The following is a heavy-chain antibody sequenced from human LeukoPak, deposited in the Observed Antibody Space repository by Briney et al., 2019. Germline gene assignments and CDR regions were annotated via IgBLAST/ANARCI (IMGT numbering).Heavy chain of an antibody. V-gene: IGHV3-74*01. CDR2: INSDGSST. CDR1: GFTFSSYA. Sequence: GGSLRLSCAASGFTFSSYAMSWVRQAPGKGLVWVSRINSDGSSTTYADSVKGRFTISRDNAKNTLYLQMNSLRAEDTAVYFCAQTTTVPDYFDYWGQGTLVTVSS. D-gene: IGHD4-17*01. J-gene: IGHJ4*02. CDR3: AQTTTVPDYFDY.